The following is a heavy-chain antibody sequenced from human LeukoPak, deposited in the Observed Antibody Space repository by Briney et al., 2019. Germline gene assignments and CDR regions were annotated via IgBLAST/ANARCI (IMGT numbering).Heavy chain of an antibody. V-gene: IGHV3-7*01. J-gene: IGHJ4*02. CDR1: GFTFSNYW. Sequence: GGSLRLSCEVSGFTFSNYWMSWVRQAPGKGLEWVANIRQDGGEKYYVDSVKGRFTISRDNARNSLCLQLNSLRVEDTAIYYCASHRGSMGDSWGQGTLLTVSS. CDR3: ASHRGSMGDS. D-gene: IGHD2/OR15-2a*01. CDR2: IRQDGGEK.